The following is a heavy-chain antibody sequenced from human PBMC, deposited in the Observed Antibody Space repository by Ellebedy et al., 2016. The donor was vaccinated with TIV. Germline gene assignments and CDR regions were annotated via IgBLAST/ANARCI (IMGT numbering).Heavy chain of an antibody. Sequence: GESLKISCQGSGYSFTSYWISWVRQMPGKGLEWMGRIDPSDSYTNYSPSFQGHVTISADKSISTAYLQWSSLKASDTAMYYCARRAWGSGSYYLDDYWGQGTLVTASS. J-gene: IGHJ4*02. CDR2: IDPSDSYT. CDR3: ARRAWGSGSYYLDDY. D-gene: IGHD1-26*01. V-gene: IGHV5-10-1*01. CDR1: GYSFTSYW.